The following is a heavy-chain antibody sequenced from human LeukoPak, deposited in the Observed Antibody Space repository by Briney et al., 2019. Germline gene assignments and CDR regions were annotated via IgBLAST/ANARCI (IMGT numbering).Heavy chain of an antibody. CDR3: AKDRANWAIDD. CDR2: IGGDGIA. D-gene: IGHD3-16*01. CDR1: GLTFSSYA. J-gene: IGHJ4*02. V-gene: IGHV3-48*03. Sequence: PGGSLRLSCAASGLTFSSYAMSWVRQAPGKGLEWISYIGGDGIAFYADSVKGRFTASKDDARKSMYLQMNSLRVEDTAVYYCAKDRANWAIDDWGQGTQVTVSS.